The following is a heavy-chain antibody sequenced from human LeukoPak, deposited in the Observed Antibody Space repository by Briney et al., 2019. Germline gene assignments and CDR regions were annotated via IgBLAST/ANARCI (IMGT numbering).Heavy chain of an antibody. CDR2: VYSTGST. Sequence: PSETLSLTCTVSGGSISHYYWTWIRQPAGKGLEWIGRVYSTGSTNYNPSLQNRVTLSVDTSKNQFSLRLASVTAADTAVYYCAGDLEYYDSSGYRGDYFDYWGPGILVTVSS. D-gene: IGHD3-22*01. J-gene: IGHJ4*02. CDR1: GGSISHYY. V-gene: IGHV4-4*07. CDR3: AGDLEYYDSSGYRGDYFDY.